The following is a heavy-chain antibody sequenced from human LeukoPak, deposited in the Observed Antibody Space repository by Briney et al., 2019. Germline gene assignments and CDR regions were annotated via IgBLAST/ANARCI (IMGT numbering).Heavy chain of an antibody. J-gene: IGHJ4*02. CDR2: ISYDGSNK. CDR1: GFTFSSYA. D-gene: IGHD6-6*01. V-gene: IGHV3-30*01. CDR3: ARDLIRARIAAAFGY. Sequence: GGSLRLSCAASGFTFSSYAMHWVRQAPGKGLEWVAVISYDGSNKYYADSVKGRFTISRDNSKNTLYLQMNSLRAEDTAVYYCARDLIRARIAAAFGYWGQGTLVTVSS.